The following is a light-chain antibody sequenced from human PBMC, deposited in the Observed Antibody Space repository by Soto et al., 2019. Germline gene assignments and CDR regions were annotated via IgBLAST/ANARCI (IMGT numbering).Light chain of an antibody. V-gene: IGKV2-30*01. Sequence: DVVLTQSPLFLPVTLGQPASVSCRSSQSLVGSDGYTHVTWYHQRPGQSPRRLIYKLSNRDSGVPDRFSGNGSGTDFTLNISRVEAEDVGVYYCMQGAHWPRTFGHGTKVDIK. CDR2: KLS. J-gene: IGKJ1*01. CDR1: QSLVGSDGYTH. CDR3: MQGAHWPRT.